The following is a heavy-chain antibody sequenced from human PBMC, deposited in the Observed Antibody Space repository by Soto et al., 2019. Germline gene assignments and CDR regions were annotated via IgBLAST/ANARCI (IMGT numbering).Heavy chain of an antibody. CDR1: RYTFTSYA. J-gene: IGHJ4*02. CDR3: ARDLGGWPDY. V-gene: IGHV1-3*01. CDR2: INDGNGNK. D-gene: IGHD2-15*01. Sequence: GASVKVPRQPSRYTFTSYAMHWLRQAPGQKLEGMEWINDGNGNKKHSHKPQGRITHTRNTSERTAHIELSGLRCEDTAVYYCARDLGGWPDYLGQGTLVTGFS.